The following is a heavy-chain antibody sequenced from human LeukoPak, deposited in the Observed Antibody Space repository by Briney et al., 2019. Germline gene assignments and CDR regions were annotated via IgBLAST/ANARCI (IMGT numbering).Heavy chain of an antibody. J-gene: IGHJ6*02. D-gene: IGHD2-2*01. CDR2: ISTNGGST. CDR1: GFTFSTYA. V-gene: IGHV3-64D*09. Sequence: GGSLRLSCSVSGFTFSTYAMHWVRQAPAKGLEYVSVISTNGGSTHYADSVKGRFTISRDNSKNTLYLQMNSLRVEDTAVYYCVKDRGCSSTSCYYYYYGMDVWGQGTTVTVSS. CDR3: VKDRGCSSTSCYYYYYGMDV.